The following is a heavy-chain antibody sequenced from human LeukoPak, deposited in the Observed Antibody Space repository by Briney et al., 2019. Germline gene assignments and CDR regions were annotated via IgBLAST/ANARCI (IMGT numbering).Heavy chain of an antibody. V-gene: IGHV3-74*01. J-gene: IGHJ3*02. CDR1: GFPFGRTW. D-gene: IGHD1-26*01. Sequence: GGSLRLSCAAAGFPFGRTWMHWVRQAPGRGLVWVSRINGGGSDTIYADSVRGRFTISRDDAKSTLFLQMNSLRAEDTAVYYCARAVGSGSLDIWGQGTMVTVSS. CDR3: ARAVGSGSLDI. CDR2: INGGGSDT.